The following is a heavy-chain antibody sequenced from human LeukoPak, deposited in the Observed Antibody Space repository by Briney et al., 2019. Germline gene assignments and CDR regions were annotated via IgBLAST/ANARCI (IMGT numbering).Heavy chain of an antibody. D-gene: IGHD6-13*01. Sequence: SQTLSLTCTVSGGSISSGSYYWSWIQQPAGKGLEWIGRIYTSGSTNYNPSLKSRVTISVDTSKNQFSLKLSSVTAADTAVYYCARVRIAAAYDAFDIWGQGTMVTVSS. CDR2: IYTSGST. V-gene: IGHV4-61*02. J-gene: IGHJ3*02. CDR3: ARVRIAAAYDAFDI. CDR1: GGSISSGSYY.